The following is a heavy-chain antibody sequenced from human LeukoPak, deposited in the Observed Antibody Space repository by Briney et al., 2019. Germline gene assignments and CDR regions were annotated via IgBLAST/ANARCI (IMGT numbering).Heavy chain of an antibody. Sequence: KSSETLSLTCTVSGASISDYYWGWIRQPPGKGLEWIGYIYYSGITNSNPFLKSRVTMSVDTSKNQFSLKLSSVTAADTAVYYCARDLNRTPLGSNWGQGTLVTVSS. D-gene: IGHD3-10*01. CDR1: GASISDYY. CDR2: IYYSGIT. CDR3: ARDLNRTPLGSN. V-gene: IGHV4-59*01. J-gene: IGHJ4*02.